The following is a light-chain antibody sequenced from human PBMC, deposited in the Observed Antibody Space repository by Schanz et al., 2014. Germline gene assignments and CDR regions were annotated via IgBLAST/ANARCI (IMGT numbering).Light chain of an antibody. Sequence: QSALTQPASVSGSPGQSITISCTGTSSDIGGRAYVSWYQQRPGKAPQLILYDVNSRPSGVSNRFSGSKSGNPASLTISGLHDEDEADYHCTSHTAITTAVVFGGGTKLTVL. V-gene: IGLV2-14*01. CDR3: TSHTAITTAVV. CDR1: SSDIGGRAY. J-gene: IGLJ2*01. CDR2: DVN.